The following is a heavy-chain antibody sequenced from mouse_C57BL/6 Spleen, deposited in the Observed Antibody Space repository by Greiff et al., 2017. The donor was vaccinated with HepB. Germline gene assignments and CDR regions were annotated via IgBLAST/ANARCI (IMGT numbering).Heavy chain of an antibody. CDR3: ARGGFGYYGRVDY. Sequence: QVQLQQPGAELVKPGASVKLSCKASGYTFTSYWMHWVKQRPGQGLEWIGMIHPNSGSTNYNEKFKSKATLTVDKSSSTAYMQLSSLTSEDSAFYYCARGGFGYYGRVDYWGQGTSVTVSS. V-gene: IGHV1-64*01. CDR2: IHPNSGST. CDR1: GYTFTSYW. D-gene: IGHD2-3*01. J-gene: IGHJ4*01.